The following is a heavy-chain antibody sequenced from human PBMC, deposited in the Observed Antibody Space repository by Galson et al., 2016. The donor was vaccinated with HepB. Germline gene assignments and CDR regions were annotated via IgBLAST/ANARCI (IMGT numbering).Heavy chain of an antibody. CDR1: GDTFSAYK. V-gene: IGHV3-48*03. J-gene: IGHJ5*02. CDR3: AGAYDPVSNFDYGDDSLTWFDP. Sequence: SLRLSCAASGDTFSAYKMSWVRQAPGKGLEWISYISSNGKTIYYADSVNGRFTISRDDAQNSVYLQMNSLRADDTASYYWAGAYDPVSNFDYGDDSLTWFDPWGQGTLVTVSS. D-gene: IGHD4-17*01. CDR2: ISSNGKTI.